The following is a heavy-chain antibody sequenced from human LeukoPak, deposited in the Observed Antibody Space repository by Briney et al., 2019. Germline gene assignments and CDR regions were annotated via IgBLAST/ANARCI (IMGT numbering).Heavy chain of an antibody. V-gene: IGHV4-59*08. CDR1: GGSISSYY. D-gene: IGHD4-17*01. Sequence: PSETLSLTCTVSGGSISSYYWSWIRQPPGKGLEWIGYIYYSGSTNYNPSLKSRVTISVDTSKKLFSLKLSSVTAADTAVYYCARHLSYGDNHDAFDIWGQGTMVTVSS. J-gene: IGHJ3*02. CDR2: IYYSGST. CDR3: ARHLSYGDNHDAFDI.